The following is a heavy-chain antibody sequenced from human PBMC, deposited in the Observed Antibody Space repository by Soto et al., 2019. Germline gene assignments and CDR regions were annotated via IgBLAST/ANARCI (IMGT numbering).Heavy chain of an antibody. CDR2: IVVGSGNT. D-gene: IGHD3-9*01. V-gene: IGHV1-58*02. J-gene: IGHJ4*02. CDR1: GFTFTSSA. CDR3: AAQKFDWLLSRPPKY. Sequence: SAKVSCKASGFTFTSSAMQWVRQARGQRLEWIGWIVVGSGNTNYAQKFQERVTITRDMSTSTAYMELSSLRSEDTAVYYCAAQKFDWLLSRPPKYWGQGTLVTVS.